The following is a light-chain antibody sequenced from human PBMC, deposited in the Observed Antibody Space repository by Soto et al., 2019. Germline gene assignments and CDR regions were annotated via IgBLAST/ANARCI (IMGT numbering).Light chain of an antibody. CDR2: DVS. V-gene: IGLV2-11*01. J-gene: IGLJ1*01. CDR3: CSYAGSYTFAEV. Sequence: QSVLTQPRSVSGSPGQSVTISCTGTSSDVGGYNYVSWYQQHPGKAPKLMIYDVSKRPSGVPDRFSGSKSGNTASLTISGLQAEDEADYYCCSYAGSYTFAEVFGNGTKVTVL. CDR1: SSDVGGYNY.